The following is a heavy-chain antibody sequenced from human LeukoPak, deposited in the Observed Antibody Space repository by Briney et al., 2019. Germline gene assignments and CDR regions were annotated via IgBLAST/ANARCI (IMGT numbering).Heavy chain of an antibody. Sequence: GSLRLSCAASGFTFSTYSMNWVRQAPGKGLEWVSYIGSSSSYIDYAGSVRGRFTVSRDNAKNSLYLQMNSLRDEDTAVYYCVAMGYNYFDPWGQGSLVIVSS. J-gene: IGHJ4*02. D-gene: IGHD5-18*01. CDR1: GFTFSTYS. V-gene: IGHV3-21*01. CDR3: VAMGYNYFDP. CDR2: IGSSSSYI.